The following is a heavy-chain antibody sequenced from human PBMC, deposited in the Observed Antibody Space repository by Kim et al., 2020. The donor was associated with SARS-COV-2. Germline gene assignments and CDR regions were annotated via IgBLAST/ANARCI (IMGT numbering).Heavy chain of an antibody. CDR2: INAGNGNT. D-gene: IGHD3-3*01. CDR3: AREPPWRNWFDP. J-gene: IGHJ5*02. Sequence: ASVKVSCKASGYTFTSYAMHWVRQAPGQRLEWMGWINAGNGNTKYSQKFQGRVTITRDTSASTAYMELSSLRSEDTAVYYCAREPPWRNWFDPWGQGTLVTVSS. V-gene: IGHV1-3*01. CDR1: GYTFTSYA.